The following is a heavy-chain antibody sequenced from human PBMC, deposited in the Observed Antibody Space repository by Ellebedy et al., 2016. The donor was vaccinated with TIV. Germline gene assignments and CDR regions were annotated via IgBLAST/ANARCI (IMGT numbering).Heavy chain of an antibody. CDR2: ISGSVGNT. V-gene: IGHV3-23*01. CDR3: ARAAGSNYFLFED. CDR1: GFTFSSYA. J-gene: IGHJ4*02. D-gene: IGHD3-10*01. Sequence: GESLKISCAASGFTFSSYAMSWVRQAPGKGLEWVSGISGSVGNTYYADSVKGRIAISRDNSKNTLYLNMNSLRADDTAVYYCARAAGSNYFLFEDWGQGTLVTVSS.